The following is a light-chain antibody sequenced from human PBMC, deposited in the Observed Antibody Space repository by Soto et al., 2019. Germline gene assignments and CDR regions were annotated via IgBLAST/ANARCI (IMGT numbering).Light chain of an antibody. CDR1: SSDVGKYDY. Sequence: QSALTQPPSASGSPGQSVTISCTGTSSDVGKYDYVSWFQHHPGKAPKLIIYEVSKRPSGAPDRFSGSKSGSTASLTVSGLQTEDEADYYCSLYTSSSTPYVFGTGTKVTVL. V-gene: IGLV2-8*01. CDR3: SLYTSSSTPYV. CDR2: EVS. J-gene: IGLJ1*01.